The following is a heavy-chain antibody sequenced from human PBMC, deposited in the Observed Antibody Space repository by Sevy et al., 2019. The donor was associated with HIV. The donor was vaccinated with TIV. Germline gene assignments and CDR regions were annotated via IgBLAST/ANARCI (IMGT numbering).Heavy chain of an antibody. CDR3: TRDRGEILHSAFDY. D-gene: IGHD3-16*01. Sequence: GGSLRLSCAASGFRFSDYSMHWVRQAPGKGLEWVAVISYDGRNNKYNVDSVKGRFTISRDNSKNTLFLQMNSLRAEHSAIYYCTRDRGEILHSAFDYWGQGTLVHVSS. CDR1: GFRFSDYS. CDR2: ISYDGRNNK. V-gene: IGHV3-30*01. J-gene: IGHJ4*02.